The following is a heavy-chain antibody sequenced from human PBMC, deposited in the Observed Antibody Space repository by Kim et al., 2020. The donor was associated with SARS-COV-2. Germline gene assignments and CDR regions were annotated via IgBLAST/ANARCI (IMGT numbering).Heavy chain of an antibody. D-gene: IGHD1-1*01. CDR2: IWYDGSNK. V-gene: IGHV3-33*08. J-gene: IGHJ4*02. CDR3: ARDLDDLGCLDY. Sequence: GGSLRLSCAASGFTFSRYGMHWVRQAPGKGLEWVAVIWYDGSNKYYVDSVKGRFTISRDNSKNTLYLQMNSLRAEDTAVYYCARDLDDLGCLDYWGQGTLVTVSS. CDR1: GFTFSRYG.